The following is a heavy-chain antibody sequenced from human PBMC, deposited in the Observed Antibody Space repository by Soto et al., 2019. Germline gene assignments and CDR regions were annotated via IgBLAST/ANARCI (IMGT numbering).Heavy chain of an antibody. Sequence: SETLFLTCAFSGGSLSRGGYSWSWVRQPPGKGLEWIGYIYHSGSTYYNPSLKSRVTISVDRSKNQFSLKLSSVTAADTAVYYCARGMTTVTTLDYWGQGTLVTVSS. J-gene: IGHJ4*02. CDR2: IYHSGST. D-gene: IGHD4-4*01. CDR1: GGSLSRGGYS. CDR3: ARGMTTVTTLDY. V-gene: IGHV4-30-2*01.